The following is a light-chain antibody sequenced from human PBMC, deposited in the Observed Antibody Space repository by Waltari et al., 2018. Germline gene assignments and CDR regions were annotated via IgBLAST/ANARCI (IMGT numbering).Light chain of an antibody. CDR2: DAS. CDR1: QSVDSY. J-gene: IGKJ5*01. Sequence: EIVLTQSPATLSLSPGARATLSCRARQSVDSYLSWYQQKPGQDPRLLIYDASNRATGSTARFSGSGSGTVFTLTISSLEPEDFVVYYCQQRSNWPPITFGQGTRLEIK. V-gene: IGKV3-11*01. CDR3: QQRSNWPPIT.